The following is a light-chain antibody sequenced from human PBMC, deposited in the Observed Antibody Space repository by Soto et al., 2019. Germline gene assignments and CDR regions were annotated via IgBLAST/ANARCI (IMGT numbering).Light chain of an antibody. J-gene: IGKJ1*01. CDR2: GAS. CDR3: QQYSNWPPWT. Sequence: EIVMTHSPATLSVSPCDRATLSFSASQNVRSSLAWYQQKPGQPPRLLIYGASPRATGIPARFSGSGSGTDFTLTISSLQSEDSAVYFCQQYSNWPPWTFGQGTKVDIK. V-gene: IGKV3-15*01. CDR1: QNVRSS.